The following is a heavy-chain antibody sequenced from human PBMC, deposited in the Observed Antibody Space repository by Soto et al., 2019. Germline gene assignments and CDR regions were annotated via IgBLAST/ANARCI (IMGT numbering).Heavy chain of an antibody. Sequence: QVQLVESGGGLVKPGGSLRLSCAASEFTFSDYYMTWIRQAPGKGLDWVSTISSRDTTIYYADSVKGRFTISRDNAKNSLYLQMNSLRAEDTAVYYCARKAGTTGTLDYWGQGTLVTVSS. D-gene: IGHD1-1*01. CDR1: EFTFSDYY. J-gene: IGHJ4*02. V-gene: IGHV3-11*01. CDR2: ISSRDTTI. CDR3: ARKAGTTGTLDY.